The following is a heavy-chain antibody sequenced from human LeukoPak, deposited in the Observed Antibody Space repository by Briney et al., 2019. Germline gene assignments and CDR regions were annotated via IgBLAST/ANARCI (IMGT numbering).Heavy chain of an antibody. J-gene: IGHJ4*02. D-gene: IGHD6-19*01. V-gene: IGHV3-23*01. CDR2: ISGSGDNT. CDR3: AKCSGYTTGWFFDF. CDR1: GFSFSSYA. Sequence: GGSLRLSCAASGFSFSSYAMSWVRQAPGKGPEWVSSISGSGDNTYYAESVKGRFTISRDNSKNTLFLQMNSLRAEDTAVSYCAKCSGYTTGWFFDFWGQGTLVTVSS.